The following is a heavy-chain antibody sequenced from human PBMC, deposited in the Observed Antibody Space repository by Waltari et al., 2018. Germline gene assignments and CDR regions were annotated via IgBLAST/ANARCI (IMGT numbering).Heavy chain of an antibody. CDR3: AKGDWLDD. D-gene: IGHD2-21*01. CDR2: ISDSGDST. J-gene: IGHJ4*02. CDR1: GFTFSRYA. Sequence: QLLESGGRLVQPGGSLRLSCLASGFTFSRYAMSWARQAPGKGLEWLSVISDSGDSTIYTDSVKGRFTNYRDNSKNLVYLQMNSLRVEDTAVYYCAKGDWLDDWGQGTLVTVSP. V-gene: IGHV3-23*01.